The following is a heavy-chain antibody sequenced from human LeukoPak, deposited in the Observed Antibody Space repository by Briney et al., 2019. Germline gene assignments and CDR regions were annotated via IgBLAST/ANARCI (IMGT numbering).Heavy chain of an antibody. CDR3: AGRSLYGRNYFTDV. CDR1: SGSFSNYY. V-gene: IGHV4-34*01. J-gene: IGHJ6*04. Sequence: SETLSLTCAVYSGSFSNYYWRWIRQSPGKGLEWIGEINDSGTINYNPSLMSRVTISVDKSKNQSSLKLSSVTAADTAVYYCAGRSLYGRNYFTDVWGKGATVSVSS. CDR2: INDSGTI. D-gene: IGHD2/OR15-2a*01.